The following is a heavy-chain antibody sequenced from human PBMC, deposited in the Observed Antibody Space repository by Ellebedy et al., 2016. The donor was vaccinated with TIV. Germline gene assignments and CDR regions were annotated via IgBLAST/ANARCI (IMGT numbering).Heavy chain of an antibody. V-gene: IGHV4-4*09. Sequence: SETLSPTCTVSGGSIGSSHWTWIRQPPGKGIEWNGPIYHAGFANYNRSLKSRVTLSLDTSKNQFSLNVKSVDDADTAIYYCAEGALRARIDNYHYYMGVWGKGTAVTVSS. CDR2: IYHAGFA. J-gene: IGHJ6*03. D-gene: IGHD2-15*01. CDR1: GGSIGSSH. CDR3: AEGALRARIDNYHYYMGV.